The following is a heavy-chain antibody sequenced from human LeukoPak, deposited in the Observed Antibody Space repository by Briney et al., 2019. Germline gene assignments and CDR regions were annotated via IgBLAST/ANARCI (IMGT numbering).Heavy chain of an antibody. J-gene: IGHJ4*02. D-gene: IGHD3-22*01. CDR1: GGSFSGYY. V-gene: IGHV4-34*01. CDR3: ARGGLYYYDSSGYYPIDY. Sequence: PSETLSLTCAVYGGSFSGYYWSWIRQPPGEGLEWIGEINHSGSTNYNPSLKSRVSISVDTSKNQFSLKLSSVTAADTAVYYCARGGLYYYDSSGYYPIDYWGQGTLVTVSS. CDR2: INHSGST.